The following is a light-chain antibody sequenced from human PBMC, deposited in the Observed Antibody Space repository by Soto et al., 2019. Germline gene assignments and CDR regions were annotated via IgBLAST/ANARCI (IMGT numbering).Light chain of an antibody. CDR1: QSVSSN. V-gene: IGKV3-15*01. CDR3: QQYNNWPRT. J-gene: IGKJ1*01. Sequence: EIVMTLSPATLSVSPGERANLSCRASQSVSSNLAWYQQKPGQAPRLLIYAASTRATGIPARFSGSGSGTEFTLTISSLQAEDFAVYYCQQYNNWPRTFGQGTKVDIK. CDR2: AAS.